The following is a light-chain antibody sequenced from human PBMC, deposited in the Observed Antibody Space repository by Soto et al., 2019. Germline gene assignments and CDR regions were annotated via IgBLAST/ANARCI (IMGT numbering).Light chain of an antibody. CDR1: SSDVGTYNY. J-gene: IGLJ1*01. CDR3: GSWDSSLSAYV. V-gene: IGLV2-14*01. CDR2: DVS. Sequence: QSALTQPASVSGSPGQSITISCTGTSSDVGTYNYVSWYQQHPGKVPKLLIYDVSNRPSGVSNRFSGSKSGNTASLTISGLQAGDEADYYCGSWDSSLSAYVFGTGTKVTVL.